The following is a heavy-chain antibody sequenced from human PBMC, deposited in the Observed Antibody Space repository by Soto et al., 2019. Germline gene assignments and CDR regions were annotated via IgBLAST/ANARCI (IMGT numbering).Heavy chain of an antibody. Sequence: ASVKVSCKASGYTFTSYGISWVRQAPGQGLEWMGWISAYNGNTNYAQKLQGRVTMTTDTSTSTAYMELRSLRSDDTDVYYCARGSPMVRGVISYYYYGMDVWGQGTTVTVSS. V-gene: IGHV1-18*01. J-gene: IGHJ6*02. CDR3: ARGSPMVRGVISYYYYGMDV. D-gene: IGHD3-10*01. CDR1: GYTFTSYG. CDR2: ISAYNGNT.